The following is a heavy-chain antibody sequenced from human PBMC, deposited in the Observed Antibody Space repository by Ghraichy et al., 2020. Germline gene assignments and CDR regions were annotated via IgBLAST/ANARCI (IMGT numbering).Heavy chain of an antibody. CDR3: AKGLGCSSTSCYGAADY. D-gene: IGHD2-2*01. CDR2: INPDSGCT. J-gene: IGHJ4*02. V-gene: IGHV1-2*02. Sequence: MGWINPDSGCTKYAQKFQGRVTMTRDTSISTAYMELSRLTSDDTAVFYCAKGLGCSSTSCYGAADYWGEGTLVTGSS.